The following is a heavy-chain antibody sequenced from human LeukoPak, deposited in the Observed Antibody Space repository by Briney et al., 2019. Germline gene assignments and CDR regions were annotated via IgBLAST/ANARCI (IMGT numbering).Heavy chain of an antibody. V-gene: IGHV3-23*01. J-gene: IGHJ4*02. CDR3: AKDTSIGRYCTNGVCSPFDY. Sequence: ETLSLTCTVSGDSITSYYWTWIRQPPGKGLEWVSAISDTGATTYDADSVKGRFTISRDNSRSTLYLQMNSLRAEDTALYYCAKDTSIGRYCTNGVCSPFDYWGQGTLVTVSS. CDR2: ISDTGATT. CDR1: GDSITSYY. D-gene: IGHD2-8*01.